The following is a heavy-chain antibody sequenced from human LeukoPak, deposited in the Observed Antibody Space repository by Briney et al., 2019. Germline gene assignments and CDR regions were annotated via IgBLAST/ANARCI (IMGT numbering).Heavy chain of an antibody. CDR1: GFTFNIYP. V-gene: IGHV3-30*04. CDR3: AKDLHCSSTTCLYLFDY. J-gene: IGHJ4*02. Sequence: GGSLRLSCAASGFTFNIYPLHWVRQAPGKGLEWVAVISYDENNEYYADSVRGRFTISRDNSKNTLYLQMNSLRVEDTAVYYCAKDLHCSSTTCLYLFDYWGQGMLVTVSS. CDR2: ISYDENNE. D-gene: IGHD2-2*01.